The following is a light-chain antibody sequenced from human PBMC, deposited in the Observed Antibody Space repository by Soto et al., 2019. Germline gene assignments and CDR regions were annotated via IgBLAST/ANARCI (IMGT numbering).Light chain of an antibody. Sequence: QSVLTQPPSASGTPGQRVTISCSGSSSNIGSNYVYLEQQLPGTAPKLLIYRNNQRPSGVPDGFSGSKSGTSASLAISGLRSEDEADYYSAAWDDSLSGWVFGGGTKLTVL. CDR3: AAWDDSLSGWV. V-gene: IGLV1-47*01. J-gene: IGLJ3*02. CDR2: RNN. CDR1: SSNIGSNY.